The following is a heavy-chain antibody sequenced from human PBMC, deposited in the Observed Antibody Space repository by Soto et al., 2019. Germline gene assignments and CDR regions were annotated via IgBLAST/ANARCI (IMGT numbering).Heavy chain of an antibody. CDR1: GYTLTELS. D-gene: IGHD6-19*01. CDR3: ATSGSWSIAVAGSERGYFDY. Sequence: QVQLVQSGAEVKKPGASVKVSCKASGYTLTELSMHWVRQAPGKGLEWMGGFDPEDGETIYAQKFQGRVTRTEDTSTDTAYMELSSLRSEDTAVYYCATSGSWSIAVAGSERGYFDYWGQGTLVTVSS. J-gene: IGHJ4*02. V-gene: IGHV1-24*01. CDR2: FDPEDGET.